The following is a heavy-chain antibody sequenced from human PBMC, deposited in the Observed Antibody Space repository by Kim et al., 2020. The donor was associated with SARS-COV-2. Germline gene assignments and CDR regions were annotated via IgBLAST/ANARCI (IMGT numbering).Heavy chain of an antibody. J-gene: IGHJ4*02. CDR1: GFSFNTNG. Sequence: GGSLRLSCVASGFSFNTNGMTWVRQAPGKGLEWVSGIGGGDKRTHYAESVKGRFTISRDNSKNTLYLQLNSLRVDDTAVYYCAKNFDGYSRDYWGQGVLVIVSS. CDR3: AKNFDGYSRDY. V-gene: IGHV3-23*01. D-gene: IGHD2-15*01. CDR2: IGGGDKRT.